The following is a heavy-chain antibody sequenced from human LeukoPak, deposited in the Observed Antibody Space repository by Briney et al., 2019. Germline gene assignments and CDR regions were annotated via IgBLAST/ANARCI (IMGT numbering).Heavy chain of an antibody. V-gene: IGHV1-2*02. Sequence: ASGKVCCTASGYTVTCYDMRWVGQAPGQGLAWRGWIHPNSCGTNYAQKFQGRVTMTRDTSISTAYMELSRLRSDDTAVYYCARGPPELGAFDIWGQGTMVTVSS. CDR1: GYTVTCYD. CDR2: IHPNSCGT. CDR3: ARGPPELGAFDI. J-gene: IGHJ3*02. D-gene: IGHD1-26*01.